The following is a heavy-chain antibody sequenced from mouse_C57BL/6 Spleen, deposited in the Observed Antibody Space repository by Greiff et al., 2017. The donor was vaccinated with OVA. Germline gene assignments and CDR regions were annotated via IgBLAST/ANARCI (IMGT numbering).Heavy chain of an antibody. CDR1: GYTFTDYE. Sequence: VQLQQSGAELVRPGASVTLSCKASGYTFTDYEMHWVKQTPVHGLEWIGAIDPETGGTAYNQKFKGKAILTADKSSSTAYMELRSLTSEDSAVYYCTRDTTVVEGTRFAYWGQGTLVTVSA. CDR2: IDPETGGT. J-gene: IGHJ3*01. D-gene: IGHD1-1*01. CDR3: TRDTTVVEGTRFAY. V-gene: IGHV1-15*01.